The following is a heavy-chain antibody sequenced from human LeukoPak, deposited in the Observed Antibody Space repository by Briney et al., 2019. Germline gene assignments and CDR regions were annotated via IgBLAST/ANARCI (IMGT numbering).Heavy chain of an antibody. Sequence: PGGSLRLSCAASGFPFANYAMAWVRQAPGKGLNWVTGITGSGGATYYADSVKGRFTISRDNSKNTLYLQMNSLRAEDTAVYYCAKPSRGTSCYNCWGQGTLVTVSS. CDR2: ITGSGGAT. J-gene: IGHJ4*02. CDR1: GFPFANYA. D-gene: IGHD2-2*02. V-gene: IGHV3-23*01. CDR3: AKPSRGTSCYNC.